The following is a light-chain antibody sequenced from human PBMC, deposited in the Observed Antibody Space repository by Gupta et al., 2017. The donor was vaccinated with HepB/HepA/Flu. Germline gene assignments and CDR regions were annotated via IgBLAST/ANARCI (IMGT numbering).Light chain of an antibody. CDR1: QSIGTW. CDR3: QQYNSYSPRDT. CDR2: KAS. J-gene: IGKJ2*01. V-gene: IGKV1-5*03. Sequence: IQMTQSPSTLSASVGDRVTISCRASQSIGTWLAWYQQKPGKAPNLLIYKASRLESGVPSRFSGSGSGTEFSLTIISLQPDDFATYYCQQYNSYSPRDTFGQGTKLEIK.